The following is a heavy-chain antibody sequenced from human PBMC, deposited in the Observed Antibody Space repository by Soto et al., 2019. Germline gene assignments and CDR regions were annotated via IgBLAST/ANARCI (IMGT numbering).Heavy chain of an antibody. CDR2: IIPILGIA. J-gene: IGHJ4*02. D-gene: IGHD3-22*01. CDR3: ARDLGYYYDSSGYYYHD. Sequence: ASVKVSCKASGGTFSSYTISWVRQAPGQGLEWMGRIIPILGIANYAQKFQGRVTITADKSTSTAYMELSSLRSEDTAVYYCARDLGYYYDSSGYYYHDWGQGTLVTVSS. V-gene: IGHV1-69*04. CDR1: GGTFSSYT.